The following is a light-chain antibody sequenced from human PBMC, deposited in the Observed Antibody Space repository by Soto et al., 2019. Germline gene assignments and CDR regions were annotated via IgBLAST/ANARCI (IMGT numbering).Light chain of an antibody. CDR2: GAS. CDR1: RSVSSTY. J-gene: IGKJ4*01. CDR3: LQHDSSGLT. Sequence: EIVLTQSPGTLSLSPGERATLSCRASRSVSSTYLAWFQQKPGQAPRLLIYGASSRATGIPDTFSGSGSGADFTLTISRLEPEDFAVYYCLQHDSSGLTFGGGTKVEIK. V-gene: IGKV3-20*01.